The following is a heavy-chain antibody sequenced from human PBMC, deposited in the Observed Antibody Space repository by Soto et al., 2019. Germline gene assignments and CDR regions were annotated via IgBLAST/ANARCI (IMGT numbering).Heavy chain of an antibody. CDR1: GFTLSSYG. Sequence: QVQLVESGGGVVQPGRSLRLSCAASGFTLSSYGMHCVRQAPGQVLEWVAVISYDGSNKYYADSVKGRFTISRDNSKNTLYLPMDSLRTEDTAVYYGANIPYSWNGADAFDIWGKGTLVTVSS. J-gene: IGHJ3*02. V-gene: IGHV3-30*18. CDR3: ANIPYSWNGADAFDI. D-gene: IGHD1-1*01. CDR2: ISYDGSNK.